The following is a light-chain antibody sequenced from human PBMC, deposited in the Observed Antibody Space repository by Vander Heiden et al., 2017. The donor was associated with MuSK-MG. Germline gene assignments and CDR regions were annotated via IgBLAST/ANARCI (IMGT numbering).Light chain of an antibody. Sequence: DIMLTQSPATLSLSLGDRATPSCKATQSVYSRYFAWYQQKPGQSPRLLIYGVSSRATGLPDRFSGSGSGRDFTLTISSLEPEDFAVYFCHQYADSRTFGQGTRVEL. V-gene: IGKV3-20*01. CDR1: QSVYSRY. CDR2: GVS. J-gene: IGKJ1*01. CDR3: HQYADSRT.